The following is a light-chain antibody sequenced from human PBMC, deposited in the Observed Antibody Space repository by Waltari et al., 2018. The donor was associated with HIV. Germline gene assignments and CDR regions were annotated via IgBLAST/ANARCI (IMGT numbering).Light chain of an antibody. J-gene: IGLJ2*01. CDR3: CSYAGSSTLV. CDR1: SSHVGSYNL. V-gene: IGLV2-23*02. Sequence: QSALTQPASVSGSPGQSITISCTGTSSHVGSYNLVSRYQQHPGKAPKLMIYEVSKRPSGVSNRFSGSKSGNTASLTISGLQAEDEADYYCCSYAGSSTLVFGGGTKLTVL. CDR2: EVS.